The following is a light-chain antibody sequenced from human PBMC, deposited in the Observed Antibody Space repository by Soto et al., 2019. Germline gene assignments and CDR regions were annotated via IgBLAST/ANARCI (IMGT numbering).Light chain of an antibody. CDR3: QHYTSWPRT. CDR1: RMIGTN. Sequence: EIVMTQSPCTLSVSPGKRATVSCRASRMIGTNLAWYQQRPGQAPRLLLYGASTRATGIPARFSGSGSGTEFTLAISSLQSEDFAVYVCQHYTSWPRTFGQGTKIEI. V-gene: IGKV3-15*01. CDR2: GAS. J-gene: IGKJ1*01.